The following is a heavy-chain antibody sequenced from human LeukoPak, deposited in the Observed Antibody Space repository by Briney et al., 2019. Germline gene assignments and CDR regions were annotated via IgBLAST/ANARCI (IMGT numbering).Heavy chain of an antibody. J-gene: IGHJ4*02. CDR1: GFTFSSYA. D-gene: IGHD6-13*01. CDR3: ARRVFQQQLAFDY. CDR2: ISYDGSNK. Sequence: GGSLRLSCAASGFTFSSYAMHWVRQAPGKGLEWVAVISYDGSNKYYADSVKGRFTISRDNSKNSLYLQMNSLRAEDTAVYYCARRVFQQQLAFDYWGQGTLVTVSS. V-gene: IGHV3-30*04.